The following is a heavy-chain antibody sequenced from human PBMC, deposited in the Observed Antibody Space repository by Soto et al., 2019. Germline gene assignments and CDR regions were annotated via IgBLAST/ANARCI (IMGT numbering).Heavy chain of an antibody. V-gene: IGHV4-39*01. Sequence: PSETLSLTCTVSGGSISSSSSYWGWIRQPPGKGLEWIGSIYYSGSTYYNPSLKSRVTITVDTSKKLFSLKLSSMTAADTAVYYCAKILFFGVSYYGLDVWGQGTTVTVSS. CDR2: IYYSGST. D-gene: IGHD3-10*01. J-gene: IGHJ6*02. CDR3: AKILFFGVSYYGLDV. CDR1: GGSISSSSSY.